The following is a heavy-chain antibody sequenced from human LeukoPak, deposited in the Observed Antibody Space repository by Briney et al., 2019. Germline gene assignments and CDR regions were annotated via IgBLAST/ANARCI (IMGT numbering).Heavy chain of an antibody. Sequence: SETLSLTCTVSGGSISSSSYYWGWIRQPPGKGLEWIGSIYYSGSTYYNPSLKSRVTISVDTSKNQFSLKLSSVTAADTAVYYCARCIGYAARSWGQGTLVTVSS. V-gene: IGHV4-39*01. CDR3: ARCIGYAARS. CDR2: IYYSGST. J-gene: IGHJ4*02. D-gene: IGHD5-12*01. CDR1: GGSISSSSYY.